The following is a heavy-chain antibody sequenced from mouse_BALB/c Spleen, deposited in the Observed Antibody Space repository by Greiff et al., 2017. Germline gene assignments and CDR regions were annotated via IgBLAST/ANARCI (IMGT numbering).Heavy chain of an antibody. CDR3: TRSNWDGGY. CDR1: GYTFTSYW. D-gene: IGHD4-1*01. Sequence: QVQLQQPGAELVRPGASVKLSCKASGYTFTSYWINWVKQRPGQGLEWIGNIYPSDSYTNYNQKFEDKATLTVDKSSSTAYMQLSSPTSEDSAVYYCTRSNWDGGYWGQGTTLTVSS. CDR2: IYPSDSYT. J-gene: IGHJ2*01. V-gene: IGHV1-69*02.